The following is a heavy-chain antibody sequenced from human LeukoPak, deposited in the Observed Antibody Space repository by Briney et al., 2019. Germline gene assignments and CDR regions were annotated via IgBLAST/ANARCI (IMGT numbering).Heavy chain of an antibody. CDR2: ISAYNGQT. CDR3: AGVAGFYWNSDSFDS. Sequence: GASVKVSCKASGYTFTTYGISWVRQAAGQGLEWMGWISAYNGQTNYAQKVQGRVTMTTDTSTKTAYMELRSLGSDDTAVYYCAGVAGFYWNSDSFDSWGQGTQVTVSS. V-gene: IGHV1-18*01. D-gene: IGHD1-7*01. J-gene: IGHJ4*02. CDR1: GYTFTTYG.